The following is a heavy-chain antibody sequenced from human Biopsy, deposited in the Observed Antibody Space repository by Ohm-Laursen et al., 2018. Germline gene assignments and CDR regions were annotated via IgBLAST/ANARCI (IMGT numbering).Heavy chain of an antibody. J-gene: IGHJ4*02. CDR3: AADADGYYTEFDY. D-gene: IGHD3-3*01. CDR1: GSTFSNYA. CDR2: IVPILGHL. V-gene: IGHV1-69*04. Sequence: SVKVSCKASGSTFSNYAFSWVRQAPGQGLEWVGRIVPILGHLNYAQRFQGRVSITADKSTTYVYMELSRLTSGDTAVYYCAADADGYYTEFDYWGPGTLVTVSS.